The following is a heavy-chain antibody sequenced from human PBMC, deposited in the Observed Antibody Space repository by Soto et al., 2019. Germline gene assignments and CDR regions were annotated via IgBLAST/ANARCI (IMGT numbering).Heavy chain of an antibody. Sequence: QVQLQESGPGLVKPSQTLSLTCTVSGGSISRGGYYWSWIRQHPGKGLEWIGYVYYTGTNYSSPSLKNRVSISLDTSKNQFSLKLTSVTAADSAVYYCARGVGKWLQFRFDPWGQGTLVTVSS. D-gene: IGHD6-19*01. CDR3: ARGVGKWLQFRFDP. CDR1: GGSISRGGYY. V-gene: IGHV4-31*03. J-gene: IGHJ5*02. CDR2: VYYTGTN.